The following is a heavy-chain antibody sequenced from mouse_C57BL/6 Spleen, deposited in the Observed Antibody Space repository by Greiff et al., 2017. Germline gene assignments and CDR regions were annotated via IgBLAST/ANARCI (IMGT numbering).Heavy chain of an antibody. J-gene: IGHJ4*01. V-gene: IGHV1-22*01. CDR3: ARDPGTSYYYAMDY. CDR2: INPNNGGT. Sequence: VQLKESGPELVKPGASVKMSCKASGYTFTDYNMHWVKQSHGKSLEWIGYINPNNGGTSYNQKFKGKATLTVNKSSSTAYMELRSLTSEDSAVYYCARDPGTSYYYAMDYWGQGTSVTVSS. D-gene: IGHD4-1*01. CDR1: GYTFTDYN.